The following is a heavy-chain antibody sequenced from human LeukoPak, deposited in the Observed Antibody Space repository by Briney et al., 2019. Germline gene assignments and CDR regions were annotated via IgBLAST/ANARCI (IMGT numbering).Heavy chain of an antibody. CDR3: TKEFCGSRAACAGGSYYDF. D-gene: IGHD2-15*01. J-gene: IGHJ2*01. CDR1: GFTFSKDD. V-gene: IGHV3-13*01. CDR2: IGVTGDT. Sequence: EPGGSLRLSCAASGFTFSKDDFDWVRHAPGKGLEWGAAIGVTGDTYYADSVKGRFTISKEDGANSLYLQIRSLGAGDTALYYCTKEFCGSRAACAGGSYYDFWGRGALVTVSS.